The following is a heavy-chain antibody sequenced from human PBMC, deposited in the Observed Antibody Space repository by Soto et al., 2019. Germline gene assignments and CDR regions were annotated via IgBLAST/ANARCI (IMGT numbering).Heavy chain of an antibody. CDR1: GFTFSSYA. CDR3: ARSDEEAYYYYHGMDV. J-gene: IGHJ6*02. V-gene: IGHV3-30-3*01. CDR2: ISYDGSNK. Sequence: GALRLSCAASGFTFSSYAMHWVRQAPGKGLEWVAVISYDGSNKYYADSVKGRFTISRDNSKNTLYLQMNSLRAEDTAVYYCARSDEEAYYYYHGMDVWGQGTTVTVSS.